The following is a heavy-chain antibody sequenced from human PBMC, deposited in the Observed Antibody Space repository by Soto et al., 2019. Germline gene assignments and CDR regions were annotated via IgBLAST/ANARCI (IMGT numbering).Heavy chain of an antibody. V-gene: IGHV4-31*03. J-gene: IGHJ3*02. CDR2: IYYSGST. D-gene: IGHD3-9*01. Sequence: SETLSLTCTVSGGSISSGGYYWSWIRQHPGKGLEWIGYIYYSGSTYYNPSLKSRVTISVDTSKNQFSLKLSSVTAADTAVYYCARDRVLRYFDWLSFDAFDIWGQGTMVTVSS. CDR1: GGSISSGGYY. CDR3: ARDRVLRYFDWLSFDAFDI.